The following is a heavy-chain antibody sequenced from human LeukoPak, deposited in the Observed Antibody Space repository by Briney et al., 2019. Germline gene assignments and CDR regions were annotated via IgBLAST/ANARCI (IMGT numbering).Heavy chain of an antibody. J-gene: IGHJ1*01. CDR1: GFTFSRYA. Sequence: SGGSLRLSCAASGFTFSRYAMSWVRQAPGKGLEWVSVIYSGGSTYYADSVKGRFTISRDNSKNTLYLQMNSLRAEDTAVYYCAGSITMTAEYFQHWGQGTLVTVSS. CDR3: AGSITMTAEYFQH. V-gene: IGHV3-66*01. D-gene: IGHD3-22*01. CDR2: IYSGGST.